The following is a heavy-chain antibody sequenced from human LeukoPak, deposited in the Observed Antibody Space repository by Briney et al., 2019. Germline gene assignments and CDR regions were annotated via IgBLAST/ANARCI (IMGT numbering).Heavy chain of an antibody. D-gene: IGHD3-10*01. CDR3: ARSPYGSGSYYLFDY. V-gene: IGHV3-33*01. CDR1: GFTVSSYG. Sequence: PGRSLRLSCAASGFTVSSYGMHWVRQAPGKGLEWVAVIWYDGSNKYYADSVKGRFTISRDNSKNTLYLQMNRLRAEDTAVYYCARSPYGSGSYYLFDYWGQGTLVTVSS. CDR2: IWYDGSNK. J-gene: IGHJ4*02.